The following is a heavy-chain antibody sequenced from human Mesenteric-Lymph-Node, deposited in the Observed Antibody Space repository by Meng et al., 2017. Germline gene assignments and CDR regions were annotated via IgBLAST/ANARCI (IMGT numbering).Heavy chain of an antibody. J-gene: IGHJ4*01. CDR3: ARDGPDYGDDSGFDY. Sequence: SCTVSGGSISSGGYYWSWIRQHPGKGLEWIGYIYYSGSTYYNPSLKSRVTISVDTSKNQFSLKLSSVTAADTAVYYCARDGPDYGDDSGFDYWGHGTLVTVSS. CDR2: IYYSGST. D-gene: IGHD4-17*01. V-gene: IGHV4-31*02. CDR1: GGSISSGGYY.